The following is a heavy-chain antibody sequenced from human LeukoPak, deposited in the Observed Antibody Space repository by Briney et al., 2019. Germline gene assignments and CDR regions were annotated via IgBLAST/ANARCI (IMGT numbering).Heavy chain of an antibody. CDR2: ISSSGRTI. CDR3: ARDRYGDYVSDY. CDR1: GFTFSSYS. Sequence: GGSLRLSCAASGFTFSSYSMKWVRQAPGKGLEWVSYISSSGRTIYYADSVKGRFTISRDSAKNSLYLQMNSLRAEDTAVYYCARDRYGDYVSDYWGQGTLVTVSS. J-gene: IGHJ4*02. D-gene: IGHD4-17*01. V-gene: IGHV3-48*01.